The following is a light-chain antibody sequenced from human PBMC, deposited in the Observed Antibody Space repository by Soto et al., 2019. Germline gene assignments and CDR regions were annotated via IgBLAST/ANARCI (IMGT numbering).Light chain of an antibody. CDR2: DAS. V-gene: IGKV3-11*01. CDR1: QSVSSY. CDR3: QQRSNWPSYT. Sequence: EIVLTQSPATLSLSPGERATLSCRASQSVSSYLAWYQQKPGQAPRLLIYDASNRATGIPARISGSGSGTDFTRTISSLEPEDFAVYYCQQRSNWPSYTFGQGTKLEIK. J-gene: IGKJ2*01.